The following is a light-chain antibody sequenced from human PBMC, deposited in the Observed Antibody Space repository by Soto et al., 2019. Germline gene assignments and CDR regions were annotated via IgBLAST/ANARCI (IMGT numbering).Light chain of an antibody. CDR3: MQSLETPRS. J-gene: IGKJ1*01. V-gene: IGKV2-28*01. Sequence: EIVMTQSPPSLTVTPGEPASISCKSSQSRHHNNENTLLAWYMQKPGQSPHLLIYLVSRRAPAAPDRVAGSGLGTDYTLGISSVEAGDAAIYYCMQSLETPRSVGQRTKLEF. CDR2: LVS. CDR1: QSRHHNNENTL.